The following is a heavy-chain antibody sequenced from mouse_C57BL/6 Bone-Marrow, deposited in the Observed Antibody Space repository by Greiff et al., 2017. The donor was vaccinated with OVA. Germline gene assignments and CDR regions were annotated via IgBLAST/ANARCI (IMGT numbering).Heavy chain of an antibody. J-gene: IGHJ2*01. CDR1: GFTFSSYA. CDR3: TRPIYYGNYGGYFDY. CDR2: ISSGGDYI. Sequence: VQLKESGEGLVKPGGSLKLSCAASGFTFSSYAMSWVRQTPEKRLEWVAYISSGGDYIYYADTVKGRFTISRDNARNTLYLQMSSLKSEDTAMYYCTRPIYYGNYGGYFDYWGQGTTLTVSS. D-gene: IGHD2-1*01. V-gene: IGHV5-9-1*02.